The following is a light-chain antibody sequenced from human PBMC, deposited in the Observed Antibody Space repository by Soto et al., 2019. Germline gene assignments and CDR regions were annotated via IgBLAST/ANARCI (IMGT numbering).Light chain of an antibody. CDR3: QQYGSSTIT. CDR2: GAY. J-gene: IGKJ5*01. CDR1: QSVRRY. Sequence: EIVLTQSPATLSLSPGERATLSCTASQSVRRYLAWYQQKPGQAPRXVIYGAYTRDTGIPARFSGSGSGTEFTLTISRLEPEDFAVYYCQQYGSSTITFGQGTRLEIK. V-gene: IGKV3-20*01.